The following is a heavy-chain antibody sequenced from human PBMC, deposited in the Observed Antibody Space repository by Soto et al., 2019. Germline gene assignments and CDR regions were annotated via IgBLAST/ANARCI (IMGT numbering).Heavy chain of an antibody. CDR1: GFTVSSTY. CDR2: IYSGGST. J-gene: IGHJ6*03. V-gene: IGHV3-66*01. CDR3: ARETYYNFWSGTYYYYYYMDV. Sequence: GGSLRLSCAASGFTVSSTYMTWVRQAPGKGLEWVSVIYSGGSTDYADSVRGRFTISRDNSKNTLYIQMNSLRAEDTAVYYCARETYYNFWSGTYYYYYYMDVWGKGTTVTVSS. D-gene: IGHD3-3*01.